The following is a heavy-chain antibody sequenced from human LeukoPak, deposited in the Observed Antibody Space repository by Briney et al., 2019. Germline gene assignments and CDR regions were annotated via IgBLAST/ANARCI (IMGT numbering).Heavy chain of an antibody. CDR2: IYYSGST. J-gene: IGHJ6*03. V-gene: IGHV4-59*01. Sequence: SETLSLTCAVYGESFSSYYWSWIRQPPGKGLEWIGYIYYSGSTNYNPSLKSRVTISVDTSKNQFSLKLSSVTAADTAVYYCARGSKEIRFLEWLPTIPRYYYMDVWGKGTTVTVSS. D-gene: IGHD3-3*01. CDR3: ARGSKEIRFLEWLPTIPRYYYMDV. CDR1: GESFSSYY.